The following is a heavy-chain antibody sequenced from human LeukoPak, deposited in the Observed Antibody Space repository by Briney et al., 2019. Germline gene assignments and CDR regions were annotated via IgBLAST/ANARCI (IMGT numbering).Heavy chain of an antibody. V-gene: IGHV4-31*03. D-gene: IGHD5-18*01. CDR2: IYYSGST. Sequence: SETLSLTCTVSGGSISSGGYYWSWIRQHPGKGLEWIGYIYYSGSTYYNPSLKSRVTISVDTSKNQFSLKLSSVTAADTAVYYCARDRGPVDTAMVSWGQGTLVTVSS. CDR3: ARDRGPVDTAMVS. CDR1: GGSISSGGYY. J-gene: IGHJ4*02.